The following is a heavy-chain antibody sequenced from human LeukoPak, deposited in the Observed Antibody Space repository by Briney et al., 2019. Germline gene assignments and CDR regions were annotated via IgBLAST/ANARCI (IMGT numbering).Heavy chain of an antibody. J-gene: IGHJ4*02. CDR3: ASGIHTYSAYDYADY. CDR1: GYTFIDYY. CDR2: INPNSGGT. V-gene: IGHV1-2*06. Sequence: ASVKVSCKASGYTFIDYYIHWVRQAPGQGLEWMGRINPNSGGTNYAQKFQGGVTMTRDTSISTAYMELSRLRSDDTAVYYCASGIHTYSAYDYADYWGQGTLVTVSS. D-gene: IGHD5-12*01.